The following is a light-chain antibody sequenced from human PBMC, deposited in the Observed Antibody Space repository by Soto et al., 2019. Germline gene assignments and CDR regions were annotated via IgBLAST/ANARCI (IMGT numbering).Light chain of an antibody. J-gene: IGKJ1*01. CDR3: QQYEDLPLT. CDR1: QDINNF. V-gene: IGKV1-33*01. CDR2: DAS. Sequence: DIQLTQSPSSLSASVGDSVTISCQASQDINNFLNWYLQKPGKPPQLLIYDASTLESGVTSRFSGTGSGADFSFTINNLQPEDTATYYCQQYEDLPLTVGQGTQVEIK.